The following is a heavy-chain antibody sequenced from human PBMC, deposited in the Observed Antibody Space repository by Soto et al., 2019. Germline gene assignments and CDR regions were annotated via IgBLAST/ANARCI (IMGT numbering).Heavy chain of an antibody. D-gene: IGHD3-22*01. J-gene: IGHJ4*02. CDR3: ATYSSGYYWAFDY. CDR1: GYTFTSYA. CDR2: INAGNGNT. V-gene: IGHV1-3*01. Sequence: ASVKVSCKASGYTFTSYAMHWVRQAPGQRLEWMGWINAGNGNTKYSQKFQGRVTITRDTSASTAYMELSSLRSEDTAVYYCATYSSGYYWAFDYWGQGTLVTVSS.